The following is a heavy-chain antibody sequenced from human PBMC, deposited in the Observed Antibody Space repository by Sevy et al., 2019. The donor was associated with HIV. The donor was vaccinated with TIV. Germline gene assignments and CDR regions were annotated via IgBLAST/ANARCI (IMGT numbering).Heavy chain of an antibody. Sequence: SETLSLTCTVSGGSMSYYYWSWIRQPLGKGLEWIGYIYYSGSTNYNPSLKSRVTMSVDMSKSQFSLNLSSVTAADTAIYYCARDTRLGYWGQGTLVTVSS. CDR2: IYYSGST. CDR1: GGSMSYYY. J-gene: IGHJ4*02. CDR3: ARDTRLGY. V-gene: IGHV4-59*12. D-gene: IGHD6-13*01.